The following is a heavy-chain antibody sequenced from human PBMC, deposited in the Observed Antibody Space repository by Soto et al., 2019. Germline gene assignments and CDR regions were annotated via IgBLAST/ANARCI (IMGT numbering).Heavy chain of an antibody. CDR2: ISGSGGST. D-gene: IGHD4-17*01. V-gene: IGHV3-23*01. J-gene: IGHJ2*01. CDR1: GFTFSSYA. Sequence: EVQLLESGGGLVQPGGSLRLSCAASGFTFSSYAMSWVRQAPGKGLEWVSAISGSGGSTSYADSVKGRFTISRDNSKNTLYLQMNSLRAEDTAVYYCAKDYGDWYWCFDLWGRGTLVTVSS. CDR3: AKDYGDWYWCFDL.